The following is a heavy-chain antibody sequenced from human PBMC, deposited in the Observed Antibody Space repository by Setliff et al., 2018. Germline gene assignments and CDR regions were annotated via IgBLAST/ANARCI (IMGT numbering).Heavy chain of an antibody. V-gene: IGHV3-23*01. D-gene: IGHD2-15*01. J-gene: IGHJ6*02. CDR2: ISGSGGST. CDR3: VTAQHYYYGMDV. CDR1: GFTFSSYA. Sequence: QTGGSLRLSCAASGFTFSSYAMSWVRQAPGKGLEWVSAISGSGGSTYYADSVKGRFTISRDNSKNTLYLQMDSLRAEDTAVRNWVTAQHYYYGMDVWGQGTTVTVSS.